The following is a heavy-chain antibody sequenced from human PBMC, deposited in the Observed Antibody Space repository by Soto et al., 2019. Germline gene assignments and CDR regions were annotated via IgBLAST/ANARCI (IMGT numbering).Heavy chain of an antibody. J-gene: IGHJ3*02. CDR1: GGAFNSDT. Sequence: QVQLVQSGAEVKKPGSSVNVSCKAYGGAFNSDTITWVRQAPGQGLDWVGRIIPILSIANYAQKFQGRVTINADRSTNTAYMEVSRLTSEDTAIYYCAQEAEGLDIWGQGTKVTVSS. V-gene: IGHV1-69*02. CDR2: IIPILSIA. D-gene: IGHD2-15*01. CDR3: AQEAEGLDI.